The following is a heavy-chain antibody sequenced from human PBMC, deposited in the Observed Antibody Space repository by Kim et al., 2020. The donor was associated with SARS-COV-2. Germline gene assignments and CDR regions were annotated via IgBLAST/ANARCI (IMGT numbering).Heavy chain of an antibody. J-gene: IGHJ6*02. V-gene: IGHV5-10-1*01. CDR1: GYSFTSYW. D-gene: IGHD3-10*01. CDR3: ASWGSGSYWALGGDYYYYGMDV. CDR2: IDPSDSYT. Sequence: GESLKISCKGSGYSFTSYWISWVRQMPGKGLEWMGRIDPSDSYTNYSPSFQGHVTISADKSISTAYLQWSSLKASDTAMYYCASWGSGSYWALGGDYYYYGMDVWGQGTTVTVSS.